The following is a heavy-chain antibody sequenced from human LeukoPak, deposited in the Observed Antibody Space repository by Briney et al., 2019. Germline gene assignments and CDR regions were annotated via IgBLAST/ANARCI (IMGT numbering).Heavy chain of an antibody. Sequence: GRSLRLSCAASGFIFNTYGMHWVRQAPGKGLEWVAVISKDGSNKYYADSVKGRFTISRDNSKNTLYLQMNSLRAEDTAVYYCAKDLSGSLDYWGQGTLVTVSS. J-gene: IGHJ4*02. CDR2: ISKDGSNK. V-gene: IGHV3-30*18. CDR1: GFIFNTYG. D-gene: IGHD1-26*01. CDR3: AKDLSGSLDY.